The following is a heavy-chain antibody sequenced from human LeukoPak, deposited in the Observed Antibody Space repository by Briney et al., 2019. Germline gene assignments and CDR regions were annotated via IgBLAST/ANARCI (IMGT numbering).Heavy chain of an antibody. CDR1: GYSFTSYY. J-gene: IGHJ5*02. CDR3: ARGTITVLRGVADPFDP. CDR2: INPSGGRI. Sequence: ASVKFSCKASGYSFTSYYIHWVRQAPGQGLEWMGIINPSGGRISYAQKFQGRVIMTRDTSTSTVYMELSSLRSEDTAVYYCARGTITVLRGVADPFDPWGQGTLVTVSS. D-gene: IGHD3-10*01. V-gene: IGHV1-46*01.